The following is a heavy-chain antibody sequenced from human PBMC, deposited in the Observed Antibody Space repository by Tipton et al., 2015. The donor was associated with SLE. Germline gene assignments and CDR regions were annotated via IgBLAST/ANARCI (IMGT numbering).Heavy chain of an antibody. CDR3: ASGRYSYGYETPNWFDP. CDR1: GGSISSSSYY. Sequence: TLSLTCTVSGGSISSSSYYWGWIRQPPGKGLEWIGSIYYSGSTYYSPSLKSRVTISVDTSKNQFSLKLSSVTAADTAVYYCASGRYSYGYETPNWFDPWGQGTLVTVSS. V-gene: IGHV4-39*07. D-gene: IGHD5-18*01. CDR2: IYYSGST. J-gene: IGHJ5*02.